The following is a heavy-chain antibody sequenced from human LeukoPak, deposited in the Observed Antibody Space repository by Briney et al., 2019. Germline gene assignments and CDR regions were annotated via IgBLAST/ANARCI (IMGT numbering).Heavy chain of an antibody. CDR2: ISSSNTYI. Sequence: GGSLRLSCAASGFTFSSYTMNWVRQAPGKGLEWVSSISSSNTYIYYADSVKGRFTFSRDNAKNSLFLQMNSLRAEDTALYYCAKDIYNRDDILTGYSKFLYGMDVWGQGTTVTVSS. D-gene: IGHD3-9*01. CDR1: GFTFSSYT. J-gene: IGHJ6*02. V-gene: IGHV3-21*04. CDR3: AKDIYNRDDILTGYSKFLYGMDV.